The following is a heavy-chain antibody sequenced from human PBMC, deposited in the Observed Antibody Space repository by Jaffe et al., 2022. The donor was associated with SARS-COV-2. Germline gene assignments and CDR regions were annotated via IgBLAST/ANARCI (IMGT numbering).Heavy chain of an antibody. D-gene: IGHD6-13*01. Sequence: EVQLVESGGGLVPPGGSLRLSCAASGFAFNTHSMNWVRQAPGKGLEWVSYISDSSSASYYADSVRGRFTISRDNAENSLYLQMDSLRAEDTAVYYCASLFGSRWAGPEIWGQGTLVTVSS. CDR1: GFAFNTHS. CDR3: ASLFGSRWAGPEI. CDR2: ISDSSSAS. V-gene: IGHV3-48*04. J-gene: IGHJ4*02.